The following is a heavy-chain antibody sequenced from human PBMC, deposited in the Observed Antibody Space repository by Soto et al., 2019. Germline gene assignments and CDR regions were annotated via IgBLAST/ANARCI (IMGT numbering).Heavy chain of an antibody. CDR1: GFTVSSSY. Sequence: GALRLSCAASGFTVSSSYMSWVRQAPGKGLEWVSVIYGGGSTYYADSVKGRFTVSRDNSKNTLYLQMNSLRDEDTAIYFCAILDLPCHYLDYWGQGTLVTVSS. V-gene: IGHV3-53*01. CDR3: AILDLPCHYLDY. J-gene: IGHJ4*02. CDR2: IYGGGST.